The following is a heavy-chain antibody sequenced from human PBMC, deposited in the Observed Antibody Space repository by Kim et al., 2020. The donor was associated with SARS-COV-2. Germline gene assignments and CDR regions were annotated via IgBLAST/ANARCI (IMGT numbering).Heavy chain of an antibody. CDR3: ARGSGGGSYRAYFDY. Sequence: DSRNGRFTISRDNSKNTLYLQMNSLRAEDTAVDYCARGSGGGSYRAYFDYWGQGTLVTVSS. D-gene: IGHD3-16*01. V-gene: IGHV3-30*01. J-gene: IGHJ4*02.